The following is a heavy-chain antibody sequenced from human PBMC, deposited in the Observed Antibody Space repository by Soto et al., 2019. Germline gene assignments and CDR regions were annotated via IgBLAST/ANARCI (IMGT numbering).Heavy chain of an antibody. V-gene: IGHV1-69*06. Sequence: QVQLVQSGAEVKKPGSSVKVSCKASGGTFSSYTISWVRQAPGQGLEWMGGIIPLFGTANYAQKFQGRVTISADKATSTADMERSSVRSEDTAVYYCAREPLGDSNSNNGFDPGGQGPRATVSS. CDR2: IIPLFGTA. CDR3: AREPLGDSNSNNGFDP. J-gene: IGHJ5*02. CDR1: GGTFSSYT. D-gene: IGHD6-6*01.